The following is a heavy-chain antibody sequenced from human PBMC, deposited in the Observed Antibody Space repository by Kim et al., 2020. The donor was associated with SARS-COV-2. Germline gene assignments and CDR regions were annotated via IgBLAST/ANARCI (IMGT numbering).Heavy chain of an antibody. J-gene: IGHJ5*02. CDR3: AHHHYYDSSGHNWFDP. CDR1: GFSLSTSGVG. Sequence: SGPTLVNPTQTLTLTCTFSGFSLSTSGVGVGWIRQPPGKALEWLALIYWDDDKRYSPSLKSRLTITKDTSKNQVVLTMTNMDPVDTATYYCAHHHYYDSSGHNWFDPWGQGTLVTVSS. V-gene: IGHV2-5*02. CDR2: IYWDDDK. D-gene: IGHD3-22*01.